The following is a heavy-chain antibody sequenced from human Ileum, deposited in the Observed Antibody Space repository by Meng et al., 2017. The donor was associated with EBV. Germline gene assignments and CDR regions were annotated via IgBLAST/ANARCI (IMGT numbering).Heavy chain of an antibody. CDR1: GYTFINHD. Sequence: QVQLVQSGAEVKKPGASVKGSCKASGYTFINHDIDWFRQAPGQGLEWMGWMNSNSGNTGYGQKFQDRVTMTRNTSISTAYMELSSLTSEDTALYYCARGSGAGGRDWFDPWGQGTLVTVSS. D-gene: IGHD3-16*01. CDR2: MNSNSGNT. V-gene: IGHV1-8*02. CDR3: ARGSGAGGRDWFDP. J-gene: IGHJ5*02.